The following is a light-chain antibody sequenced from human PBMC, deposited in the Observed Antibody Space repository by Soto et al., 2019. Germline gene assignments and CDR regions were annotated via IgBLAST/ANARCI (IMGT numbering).Light chain of an antibody. J-gene: IGLJ2*01. CDR1: SRDVGGYNY. Sequence: QSALTPPGSVSGSPGQSGTISCNGTSRDVGGYNYVSWYQQHPGKAPNLMIYDVSKRPSGVPDRFSGSKSGNTASLTISGLQAEDEADDYCCSYAGSYTGVFGGGTKFTVL. V-gene: IGLV2-11*01. CDR2: DVS. CDR3: CSYAGSYTGV.